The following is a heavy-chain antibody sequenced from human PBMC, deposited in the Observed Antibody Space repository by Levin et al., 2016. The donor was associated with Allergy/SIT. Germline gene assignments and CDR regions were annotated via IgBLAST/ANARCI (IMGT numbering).Heavy chain of an antibody. V-gene: IGHV3-11*01. CDR3: ARDVVNTRM. J-gene: IGHJ4*02. CDR1: GFTFSDYH. CDR2: ISMSGSNI. Sequence: GESLKISCAASGFTFSDYHLTWIRQAPGKGLEWVSYISMSGSNIFYADSVKGRFTISRDNAKNFLFLQMNSLRAEDTAVYYCARDVVNTRMWGQGTLVTVSS. D-gene: IGHD2-21*01.